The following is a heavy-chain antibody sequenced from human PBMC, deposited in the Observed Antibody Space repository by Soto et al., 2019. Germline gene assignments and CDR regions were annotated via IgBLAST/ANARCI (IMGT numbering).Heavy chain of an antibody. V-gene: IGHV1-18*01. Sequence: QVQVVQSGDEVKKPGASVKVSCKASGYTFTNYGFSWVRQAPGQGLEWMGWISGYNGNTKNAEKFQGRVTMTTDTPTRTAHMELRSLRSDDTAVYYCAREGQAPYYYYGMDVWGQGTAVTVSS. CDR1: GYTFTNYG. CDR2: ISGYNGNT. CDR3: AREGQAPYYYYGMDV. J-gene: IGHJ6*02.